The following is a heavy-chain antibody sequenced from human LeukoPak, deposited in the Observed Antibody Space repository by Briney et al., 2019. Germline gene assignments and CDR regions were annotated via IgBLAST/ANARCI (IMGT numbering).Heavy chain of an antibody. D-gene: IGHD6-19*01. J-gene: IGHJ4*01. CDR3: ARARLGYSSGWPRFDY. CDR1: GYTFTSYA. CDR2: IIPIFGTA. V-gene: IGHV1-69*13. Sequence: SVKVSCKASGYTFTSYAMNWVRQAPGQGLEWMGGIIPIFGTANYAQKFQGRVTITADESTSTAYMELSSLRSEDTAVYYCARARLGYSSGWPRFDYWGQGTLVTVSS.